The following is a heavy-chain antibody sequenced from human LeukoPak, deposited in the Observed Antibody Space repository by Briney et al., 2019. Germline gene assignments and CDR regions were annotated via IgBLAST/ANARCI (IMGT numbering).Heavy chain of an antibody. J-gene: IGHJ3*02. V-gene: IGHV4-34*01. CDR2: INHSGST. Sequence: SETLSLTCAVYGGSFSGYYWSWIRQPPGKGLEWIGEINHSGSTNYNPSLKSRVTISVDTSKNQFSLKLSSVTAADTAVYYCARASIAARFRRKHAFDIWGQGTMVTVSS. D-gene: IGHD6-6*01. CDR1: GGSFSGYY. CDR3: ARASIAARFRRKHAFDI.